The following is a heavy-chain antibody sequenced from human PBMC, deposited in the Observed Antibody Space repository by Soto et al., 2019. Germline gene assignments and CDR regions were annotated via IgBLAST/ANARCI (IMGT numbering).Heavy chain of an antibody. D-gene: IGHD3-22*01. CDR1: GYTFSGYY. V-gene: IGHV1-2*02. CDR3: ARPPFHYYDSSGYPWFDP. CDR2: INPNSGGT. J-gene: IGHJ5*02. Sequence: ASGKVCCNASGYTFSGYYMHWVRHAPGQGLEWMGWINPNSGGTNYAQKFQGRVTMTRDTSISTAYMELSRLRSDDTAVYYCARPPFHYYDSSGYPWFDPWGQVTLFTVPP.